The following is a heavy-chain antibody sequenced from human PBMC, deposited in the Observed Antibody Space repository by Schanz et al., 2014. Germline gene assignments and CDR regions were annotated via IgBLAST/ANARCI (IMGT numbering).Heavy chain of an antibody. J-gene: IGHJ4*02. D-gene: IGHD2-15*01. CDR3: ATCSGGTCHAKPGLDN. CDR2: ISPLLGVA. Sequence: QVQLVQSEAAVKKPGASVKVSCKASGYFFSSYGISWVRQAPGQGLEWMGRISPLLGVANYAQEFQGRLTITADTSTSTDYMELSSLRSEDTAVYYCATCSGGTCHAKPGLDNGGQGTLVTVSS. V-gene: IGHV1-69*04. CDR1: GYFFSSYG.